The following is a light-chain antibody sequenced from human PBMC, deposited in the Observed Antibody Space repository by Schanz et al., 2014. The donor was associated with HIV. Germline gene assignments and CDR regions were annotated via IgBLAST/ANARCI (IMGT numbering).Light chain of an antibody. CDR3: LLSYSGARLVR. Sequence: QAVVTQEPSLTVSPGETVTLTCGSSTGAVTNSHYPFWFQRKPGQAPRTLIYDTDRKHSWTPARFSGSLLGGKAAVTLSGAQPEDEAEYYCLLSYSGARLVRFGGGTKLTVL. J-gene: IGLJ2*01. CDR1: TGAVTNSHY. V-gene: IGLV7-46*01. CDR2: DTD.